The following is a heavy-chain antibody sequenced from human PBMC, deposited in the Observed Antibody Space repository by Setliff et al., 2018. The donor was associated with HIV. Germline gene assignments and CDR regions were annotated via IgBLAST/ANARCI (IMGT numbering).Heavy chain of an antibody. CDR3: ARLTTTYYYDSSAYYHPV. D-gene: IGHD3-22*01. V-gene: IGHV4-34*01. CDR1: GGSFSGYY. Sequence: PSETLSLTCAVYGGSFSGYYWRWIRQPPGKGLEWIGEINHSGSTNYNPSLKSRVTISVDTSKNQFSLKLSSVTAADTAVFYCARLTTTYYYDSSAYYHPVWGQGTLVTVSS. J-gene: IGHJ4*02. CDR2: INHSGST.